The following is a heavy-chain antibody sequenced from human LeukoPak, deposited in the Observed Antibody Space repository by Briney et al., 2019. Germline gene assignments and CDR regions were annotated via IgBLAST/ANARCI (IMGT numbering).Heavy chain of an antibody. V-gene: IGHV1-69*05. CDR2: IIPIFGTA. CDR1: GGTFSSYA. CDR3: AREGGTMVRGVMGKYNWFDP. Sequence: GASVKVSCKASGGTFSSYAISWVRQAPGQGLEWMGGIIPIFGTANYAQKFQGRVTITTDESTSTAYMELSSLRSEDTAVYYCAREGGTMVRGVMGKYNWFDPWGQGTLVTVSS. J-gene: IGHJ5*02. D-gene: IGHD3-10*01.